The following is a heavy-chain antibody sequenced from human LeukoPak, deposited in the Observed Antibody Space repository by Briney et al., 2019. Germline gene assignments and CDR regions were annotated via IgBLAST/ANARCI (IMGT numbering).Heavy chain of an antibody. CDR3: ARSPGAMRRDGYNPDFDY. CDR1: GGSFSGYY. Sequence: NLSETLSLTCAVYGGSFSGYYWSWIRQPPGKGLEWIGEINHSGSTNYNPSLKSRVTISVDTSKNQFSLKLSSVTAADTAVYYCARSPGAMRRDGYNPDFDYWGQGTLVTVSS. V-gene: IGHV4-34*01. CDR2: INHSGST. D-gene: IGHD5-24*01. J-gene: IGHJ4*02.